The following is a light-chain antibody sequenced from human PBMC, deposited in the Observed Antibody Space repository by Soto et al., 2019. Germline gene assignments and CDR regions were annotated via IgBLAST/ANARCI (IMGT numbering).Light chain of an antibody. Sequence: QSALTQPASVSGSPGQSIAISCTGTGSDVGGYRYVSWYQQHPGKAPKLIIYDVSNRPSGVSDRFSGSKSGNTASLTISGLQSEDEADYYCDSYTSGSSYVFGTGTKVTVL. CDR2: DVS. CDR3: DSYTSGSSYV. J-gene: IGLJ1*01. V-gene: IGLV2-14*01. CDR1: GSDVGGYRY.